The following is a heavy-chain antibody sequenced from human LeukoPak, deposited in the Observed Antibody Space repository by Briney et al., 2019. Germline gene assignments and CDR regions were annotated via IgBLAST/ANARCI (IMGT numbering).Heavy chain of an antibody. Sequence: SETLSLTCAVYGGSFSGYYWSWIRQPPGKGLEWIGEINHSGSTNYNPSLKSRVTISVDTSKNQFSLKLSSVTAADTAVYYCAGGPSSSWYLPDFDYWGQGTLVTVSS. CDR1: GGSFSGYY. D-gene: IGHD6-13*01. J-gene: IGHJ4*02. CDR2: INHSGST. V-gene: IGHV4-34*01. CDR3: AGGPSSSWYLPDFDY.